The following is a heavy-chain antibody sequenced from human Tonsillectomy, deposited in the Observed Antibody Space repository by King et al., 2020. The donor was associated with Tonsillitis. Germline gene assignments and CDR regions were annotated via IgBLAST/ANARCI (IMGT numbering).Heavy chain of an antibody. D-gene: IGHD1-26*01. J-gene: IGHJ4*02. V-gene: IGHV3-21*01. Sequence: VQLVESGGGLVKPGGSLRLSCAASGFTFSSYSMNWVRQAPGKGLEWVSSISSSGSYIYYADSMKGRFTISRDNAKNSLYLQMNSLRAEDTAVYYCAKYAGGYLQEPIDYWGQGTLVTVSS. CDR3: AKYAGGYLQEPIDY. CDR1: GFTFSSYS. CDR2: ISSSGSYI.